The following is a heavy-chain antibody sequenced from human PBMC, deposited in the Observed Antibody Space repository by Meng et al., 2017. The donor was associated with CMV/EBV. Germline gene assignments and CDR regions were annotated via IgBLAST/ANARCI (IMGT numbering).Heavy chain of an antibody. V-gene: IGHV3-21*01. D-gene: IGHD6-13*01. CDR3: ARDRAAPGWFDP. Sequence: GESLKISCAASGFTFSSYSMNWVRQAPGKGLEWVSSISSSSSYIYYADSVKGRFTISRDNAKNSLYLQMNSLRAEDTAVYYCARDRAAPGWFDPWGQGTLVTVSS. CDR2: ISSSSSYI. J-gene: IGHJ5*02. CDR1: GFTFSSYS.